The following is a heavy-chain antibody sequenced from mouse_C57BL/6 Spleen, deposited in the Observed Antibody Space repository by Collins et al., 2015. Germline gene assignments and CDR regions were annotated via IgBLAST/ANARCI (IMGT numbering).Heavy chain of an antibody. Sequence: QVQLQQPGAELVKPGASVKMSCKASGYTFTSYWITWVKQRPGQGLEWIGDIYPGSGSTNYNEKFKSKATLTVDKPSSTAYMQLSSLTSEGSAVYYCARWGYDYDRYAMDYWGQGTSVTVSS. D-gene: IGHD2-4*01. V-gene: IGHV1-55*01. J-gene: IGHJ4*01. CDR3: ARWGYDYDRYAMDY. CDR2: IYPGSGST. CDR1: GYTFTSYW.